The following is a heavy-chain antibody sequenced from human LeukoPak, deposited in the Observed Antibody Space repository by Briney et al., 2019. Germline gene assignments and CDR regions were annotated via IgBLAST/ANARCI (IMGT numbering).Heavy chain of an antibody. Sequence: SETLSLTCTVSGVSISSGGYYWRWIRQPPGKGLEWSVYIYYSGSTNYNPSLKSRVTISVDTSKNQFSLKLSSVTAADTAVYYCARVFHQRDQGAFDIWGQGTMVTVSS. CDR2: IYYSGST. V-gene: IGHV4-61*08. J-gene: IGHJ3*02. CDR1: GVSISSGGYY. D-gene: IGHD2/OR15-2a*01. CDR3: ARVFHQRDQGAFDI.